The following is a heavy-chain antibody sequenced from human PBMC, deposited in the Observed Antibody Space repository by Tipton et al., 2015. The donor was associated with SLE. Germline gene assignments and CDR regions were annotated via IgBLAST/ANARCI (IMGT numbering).Heavy chain of an antibody. D-gene: IGHD7-27*01. Sequence: SLRLSCAASGFTFSSYAMHWVRQAPGKGLEWVAVISHDGSTAYFADSVKGRFTISRDNSKNTLYLQLNSLRAEDTAVYYCARRAGDVDYYHYYAMDVWGQGTTVTVSS. CDR2: ISHDGSTA. V-gene: IGHV3-30*04. CDR3: ARRAGDVDYYHYYAMDV. J-gene: IGHJ6*02. CDR1: GFTFSSYA.